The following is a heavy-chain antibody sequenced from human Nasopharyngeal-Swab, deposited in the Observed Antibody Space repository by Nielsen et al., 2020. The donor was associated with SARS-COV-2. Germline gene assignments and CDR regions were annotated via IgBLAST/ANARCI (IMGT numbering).Heavy chain of an antibody. D-gene: IGHD5-18*01. CDR2: ITWNSGNK. Sequence: GGSLRLSCAASGFTFENYAMHWVRQPPGKGLEWVSGITWNSGNKGYAESVQGRFTISRDNAKNSLYLQMNSLRADDTALYYCAKARRTDTYGYECFDSWGQGTLVTVSS. J-gene: IGHJ4*02. CDR1: GFTFENYA. CDR3: AKARRTDTYGYECFDS. V-gene: IGHV3-9*01.